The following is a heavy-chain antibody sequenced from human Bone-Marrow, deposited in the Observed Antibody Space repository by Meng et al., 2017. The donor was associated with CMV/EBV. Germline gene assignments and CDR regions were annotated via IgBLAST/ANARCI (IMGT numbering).Heavy chain of an antibody. CDR2: ISGSGGST. Sequence: GESLKISCAASGFTFSSYAMSWVRQAPGKGLEWVSAISGSGGSTYYADSVKGRFAISRDNSKNTLYLQMNSLRAEDTAVYYCAKAPKYLYWGQGTLVTVSS. D-gene: IGHD6-6*01. CDR1: GFTFSSYA. V-gene: IGHV3-23*01. J-gene: IGHJ4*02. CDR3: AKAPKYLY.